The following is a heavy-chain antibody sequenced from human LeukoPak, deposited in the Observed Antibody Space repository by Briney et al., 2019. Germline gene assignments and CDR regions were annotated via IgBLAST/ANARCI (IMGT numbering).Heavy chain of an antibody. V-gene: IGHV3-11*01. D-gene: IGHD5-24*01. CDR2: INPSGSTI. CDR1: GFTFSGYY. CDR3: ARAGTEDGYNIYFDH. Sequence: PGGSLRLSCEGSGFTFSGYYMSWIRQAPGKGLERVSYINPSGSTIYYADSVKGRFTISRDNAKKSLDLQMYSLRAEDTAVYYCARAGTEDGYNIYFDHWGQGTLVTVSS. J-gene: IGHJ4*02.